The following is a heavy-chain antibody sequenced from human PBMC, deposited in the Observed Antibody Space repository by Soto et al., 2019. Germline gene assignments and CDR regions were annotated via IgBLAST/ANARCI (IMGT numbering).Heavy chain of an antibody. D-gene: IGHD4-17*01. CDR3: ARDFARITTVSTEEVDV. Sequence: AGGSLRLSCAASGSTFSSYSMNWVRQAPGKGLEWVSSISSSSSYIYYAESVKGRFTISRDNAKNSLYLQMNSLRAEDTAVFFCARDFARITTVSTEEVDVWGKGTTVTVSS. J-gene: IGHJ6*04. CDR2: ISSSSSYI. CDR1: GSTFSSYS. V-gene: IGHV3-21*01.